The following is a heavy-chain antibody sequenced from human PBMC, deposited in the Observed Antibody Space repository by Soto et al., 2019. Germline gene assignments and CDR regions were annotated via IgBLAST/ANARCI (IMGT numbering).Heavy chain of an antibody. V-gene: IGHV4-4*02. CDR3: ASLSGSFYTPDY. J-gene: IGHJ4*02. Sequence: SETLSLTCAVSGGSISSSNWWSWVRQPPGKGLEWIGEIYHRGSPNYNPSLKSRVTISVDTSKNQFSLKLSSVTAADTAVYYCASLSGSFYTPDYWGQGTLVTVSS. CDR1: GGSISSSNW. D-gene: IGHD1-26*01. CDR2: IYHRGSP.